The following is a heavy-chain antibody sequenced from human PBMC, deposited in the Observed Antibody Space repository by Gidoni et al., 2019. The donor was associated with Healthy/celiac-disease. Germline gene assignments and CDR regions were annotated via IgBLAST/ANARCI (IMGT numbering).Heavy chain of an antibody. CDR1: GFTFSDYY. CDR3: ARLPYGSGSYYNNNSVRYYYYGMDV. V-gene: IGHV3-11*05. J-gene: IGHJ6*02. D-gene: IGHD3-10*01. Sequence: QVQLVESGGGLVKPGGSLRLSCAASGFTFSDYYMSWIRQAPGNGLEWVSYISSSSSYTNYADPVKGRFTISRDNAKNSLYLQMNSLRAEDTAVYYCARLPYGSGSYYNNNSVRYYYYGMDVWGQGTTVTVSS. CDR2: ISSSSSYT.